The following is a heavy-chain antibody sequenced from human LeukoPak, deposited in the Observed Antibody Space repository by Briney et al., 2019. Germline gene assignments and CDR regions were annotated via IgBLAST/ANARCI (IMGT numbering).Heavy chain of an antibody. CDR3: VREYPDCGGDCLAY. CDR1: GFIFSHYY. J-gene: IGHJ4*02. D-gene: IGHD2-21*02. Sequence: PGGSLRLSCAASGFIFSHYYMHWVRQAPGKGLVRVSRIRSDGGNIGYADSVKGRFTISRDNAKNTLYLQMNSLRGEDTAVYYCVREYPDCGGDCLAYWGQGTLVTVSS. V-gene: IGHV3-74*01. CDR2: IRSDGGNI.